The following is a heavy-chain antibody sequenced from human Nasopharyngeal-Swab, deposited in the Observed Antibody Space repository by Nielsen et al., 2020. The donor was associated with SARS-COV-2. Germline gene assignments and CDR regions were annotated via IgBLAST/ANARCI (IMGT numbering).Heavy chain of an antibody. V-gene: IGHV3-30*04. J-gene: IGHJ4*02. CDR2: ISYDGSNK. CDR1: GFTFSSYA. Sequence: GESLKISCAASGFTFSSYAMHWVRQAPGKGLEWVAVISYDGSNKYYADSVKGRFTISRDNSKNTLYPQMNSLRAEDTAVYHCARAVGAGEFDYWGQGTLVTVSS. CDR3: ARAVGAGEFDY. D-gene: IGHD1-26*01.